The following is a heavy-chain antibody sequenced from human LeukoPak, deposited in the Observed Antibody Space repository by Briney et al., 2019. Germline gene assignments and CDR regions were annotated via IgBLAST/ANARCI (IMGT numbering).Heavy chain of an antibody. CDR3: ARLDWYDSSGQGY. Sequence: SVKVSCKASGGTFSSYAISWVRQAPGQGLEWMGRIIPIFGIANYAQKFQGRVTITADKSTSTAYMELSSLRSEDTAVYYCARLDWYDSSGQGYWGQGALVTVSS. V-gene: IGHV1-69*04. J-gene: IGHJ4*02. D-gene: IGHD3-22*01. CDR1: GGTFSSYA. CDR2: IIPIFGIA.